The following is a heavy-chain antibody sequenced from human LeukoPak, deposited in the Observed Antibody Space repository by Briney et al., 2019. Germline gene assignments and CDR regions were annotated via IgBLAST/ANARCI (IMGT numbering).Heavy chain of an antibody. J-gene: IGHJ4*02. CDR2: IGTAGDP. CDR3: ARWQQQGPGGFDY. D-gene: IGHD6-13*01. V-gene: IGHV3-13*05. Sequence: GGSLRLSCAASGFTFSSYDMHWGRQATGEGLEWVSAIGTAGDPYYPGSVKGRFTISRENAKTSLYLPMNSLRAGDTAVYYCARWQQQGPGGFDYWGQGTLVTVSS. CDR1: GFTFSSYD.